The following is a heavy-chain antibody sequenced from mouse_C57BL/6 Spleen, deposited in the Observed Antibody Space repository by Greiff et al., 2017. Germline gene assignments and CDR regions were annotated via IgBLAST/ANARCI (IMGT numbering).Heavy chain of an antibody. D-gene: IGHD2-1*01. Sequence: VKLVESGAELVRPGASVTLSCKASGYTFTDYEMHWVKQTPVQGLEWIGAIDPETGGTAYNQKFTGKAILTADKSSSTAYMELLSLPSEDSAFYYCTREDYGTFAWFAYWGQGTLVTVSA. J-gene: IGHJ3*01. CDR2: IDPETGGT. CDR3: TREDYGTFAWFAY. CDR1: GYTFTDYE. V-gene: IGHV1-15*01.